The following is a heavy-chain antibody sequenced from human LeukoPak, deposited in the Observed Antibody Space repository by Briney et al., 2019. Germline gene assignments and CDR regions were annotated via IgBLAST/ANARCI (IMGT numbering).Heavy chain of an antibody. J-gene: IGHJ6*02. D-gene: IGHD3-3*02. CDR1: GFTFSSYR. Sequence: GGSLRLSCAASGFTFSSYRMHWVRQAPGKGLVWVSRINSDGSDTSYADSVKGRFTISRENSKNTLYLQMNSLRAEDTAVYYCAKDSSPFSLMSGDGMDVWGQGTTVTVSS. CDR2: INSDGSDT. CDR3: AKDSSPFSLMSGDGMDV. V-gene: IGHV3-74*01.